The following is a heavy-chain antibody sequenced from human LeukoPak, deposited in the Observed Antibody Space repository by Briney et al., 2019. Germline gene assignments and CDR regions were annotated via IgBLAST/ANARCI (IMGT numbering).Heavy chain of an antibody. Sequence: ASVKVSCKASGYAFTSNGISWVRQAPGQGLEWMGWISTYNGNTNYAQKLQGRVTLTTDTSTSTAYMELRSLRSDDTAVYYCAGLSGYDPYYFDYWGQGTLVAVSS. CDR2: ISTYNGNT. CDR1: GYAFTSNG. D-gene: IGHD5-12*01. V-gene: IGHV1-18*01. CDR3: AGLSGYDPYYFDY. J-gene: IGHJ4*02.